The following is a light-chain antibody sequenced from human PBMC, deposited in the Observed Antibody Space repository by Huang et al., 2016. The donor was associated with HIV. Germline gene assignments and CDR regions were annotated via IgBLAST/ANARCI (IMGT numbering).Light chain of an antibody. CDR3: QQYYNNPPWT. Sequence: DIQMTQSPSSLSASVGDRVTITCRASQGISNSVAWYQQRPGKAPKLLLYATSRLETGDPSRFRCSRSGTEYTLTISSLQPEDLATYYCQQYYNNPPWTFGQGTKVEIK. CDR2: ATS. CDR1: QGISNS. J-gene: IGKJ1*01. V-gene: IGKV1-NL1*01.